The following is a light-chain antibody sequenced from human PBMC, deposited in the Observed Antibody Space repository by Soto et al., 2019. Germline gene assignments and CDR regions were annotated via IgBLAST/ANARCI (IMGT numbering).Light chain of an antibody. CDR2: EVS. Sequence: QSALTQPASVSGSPGQSITISCTGTSSDVGGYNYVSWYQQHPGKAPKLMIYEVSNRPSEVSNRFSGSKSGNTASLTISGLQAEDEADYYCSSYTSSSTWVFGGGTKLTAL. V-gene: IGLV2-14*01. J-gene: IGLJ3*02. CDR1: SSDVGGYNY. CDR3: SSYTSSSTWV.